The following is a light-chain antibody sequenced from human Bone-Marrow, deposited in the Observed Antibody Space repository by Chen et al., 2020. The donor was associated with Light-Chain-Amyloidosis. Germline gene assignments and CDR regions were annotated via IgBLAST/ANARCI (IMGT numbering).Light chain of an antibody. Sequence: EIVLTQSPGTLSLSPGEGANLSCRASQTISSNYLTWYQQKLGQAPRLLIYGSSSRATGIPDRFTGSGSGTDFTRTINRLEPEDFAMYYCQQYGTSPLTFGGWTKVEIK. CDR2: GSS. CDR3: QQYGTSPLT. CDR1: QTISSNY. V-gene: IGKV3-20*01. J-gene: IGKJ4*01.